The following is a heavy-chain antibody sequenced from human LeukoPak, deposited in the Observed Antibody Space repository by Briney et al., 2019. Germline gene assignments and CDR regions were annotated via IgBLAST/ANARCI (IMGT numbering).Heavy chain of an antibody. V-gene: IGHV4-39*01. J-gene: IGHJ1*01. D-gene: IGHD2-15*01. Sequence: SETLSLTCTVSGGSLSSSSYYWGWIRQPPGKGLEWIGSIYYSGSTYYNPSLKSRVTISVDTSKNQFSLKLSSVTAADTAVYYCATTFPYCSEDNCALGGQGTLVTVSS. CDR2: IYYSGST. CDR3: ATTFPYCSEDNCAL. CDR1: GGSLSSSSYY.